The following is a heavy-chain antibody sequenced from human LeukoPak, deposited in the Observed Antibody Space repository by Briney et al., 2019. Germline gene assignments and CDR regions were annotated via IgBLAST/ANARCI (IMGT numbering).Heavy chain of an antibody. Sequence: GGSLRLSCAASGFTFDSYATSWVRQAPGKGLEWVSAISPGGSDTYYADSVRGRLTISRDNSKNTLYLQMSSLRAEDSAVYYCAKRGGYETMAAFDYWGQGTLVTVSS. CDR1: GFTFDSYA. CDR2: ISPGGSDT. CDR3: AKRGGYETMAAFDY. D-gene: IGHD3-10*01. V-gene: IGHV3-23*01. J-gene: IGHJ4*02.